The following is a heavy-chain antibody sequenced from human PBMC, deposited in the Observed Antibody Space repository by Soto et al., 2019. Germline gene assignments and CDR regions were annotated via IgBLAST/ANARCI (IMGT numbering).Heavy chain of an antibody. CDR2: IYQSGSA. J-gene: IGHJ4*02. Sequence: QLQLQESGSGLVKPSQTLSLTCAVSGGSISSGGYSWSWVRQPPRKGLEWIGYIYQSGSAYYNPSLKSRVTISVDRSKNQFSLNLTSVTAADTAVYYCARVGLGRVAYFDYWGQGTLVTVSS. D-gene: IGHD3-16*01. CDR1: GGSISSGGYS. CDR3: ARVGLGRVAYFDY. V-gene: IGHV4-30-2*01.